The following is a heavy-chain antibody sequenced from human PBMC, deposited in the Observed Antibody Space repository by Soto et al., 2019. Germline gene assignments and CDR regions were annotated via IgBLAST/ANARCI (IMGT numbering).Heavy chain of an antibody. Sequence: ASVKVSCKASGYTFTSYGISWVRQAPGQGLEWMGWISAYNGNTNYAQKLQGRVTMTTDTSTSTAYMELRSLRSDDTAVYYCARDRHTAMVSINWFDPWGQGTLVTVSS. D-gene: IGHD5-18*01. CDR1: GYTFTSYG. V-gene: IGHV1-18*04. CDR3: ARDRHTAMVSINWFDP. J-gene: IGHJ5*02. CDR2: ISAYNGNT.